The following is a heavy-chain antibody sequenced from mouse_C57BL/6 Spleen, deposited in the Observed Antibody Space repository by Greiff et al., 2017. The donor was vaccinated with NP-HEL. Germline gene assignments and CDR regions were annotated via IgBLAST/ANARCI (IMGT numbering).Heavy chain of an antibody. Sequence: VQLQQSGAELVRPGASVKLSCTASGFNIKDDYMHWVKQRPEQGLEWIGWIDPGNGDTEYASKFQGKGTITADTASNTAYLQRSSLTSEYTAVYYGTTAYYSIPYWGQGTLVTVSA. CDR3: TTAYYSIPY. J-gene: IGHJ3*01. V-gene: IGHV14-4*01. CDR1: GFNIKDDY. D-gene: IGHD2-5*01. CDR2: IDPGNGDT.